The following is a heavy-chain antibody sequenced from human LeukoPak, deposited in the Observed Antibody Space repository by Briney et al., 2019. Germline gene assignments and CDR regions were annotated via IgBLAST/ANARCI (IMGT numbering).Heavy chain of an antibody. CDR2: ISGSGGST. V-gene: IGHV3-23*01. D-gene: IGHD6-13*01. Sequence: PGGSLRLSCAASGFTFSSYGMSWVRQAPGKGLEWVSAISGSGGSTYYADSVKGRFTISRDNSKNTLYLQMNSLRAEDTAVYYCARVQGRSWQLGYWGQGTLVTVSS. J-gene: IGHJ4*02. CDR3: ARVQGRSWQLGY. CDR1: GFTFSSYG.